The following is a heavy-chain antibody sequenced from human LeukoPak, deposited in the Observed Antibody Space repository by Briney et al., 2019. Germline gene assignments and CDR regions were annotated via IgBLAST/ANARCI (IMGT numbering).Heavy chain of an antibody. CDR3: ARGAARENFDY. Sequence: SETLSLTCAVYGGSFSGYYWSWIRQPPGKGLEWIGEINHSGSTNYNPSLKSRVTISVDTSKNQFSLKLSSVTAADTAVYYCARGAARENFDYWGQGTLVTVSS. J-gene: IGHJ4*02. CDR2: INHSGST. D-gene: IGHD1-26*01. V-gene: IGHV4-34*01. CDR1: GGSFSGYY.